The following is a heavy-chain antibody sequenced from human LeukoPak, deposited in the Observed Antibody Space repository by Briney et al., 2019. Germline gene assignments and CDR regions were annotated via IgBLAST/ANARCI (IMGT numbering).Heavy chain of an antibody. CDR3: AREVGATFVAYFDY. J-gene: IGHJ4*02. D-gene: IGHD1-26*01. CDR2: ISYDGSNK. CDR1: GFTFSSYA. V-gene: IGHV3-30*04. Sequence: GGSLRLSCAASGFTFSSYAMHWVRQAPGKGLEWVAVISYDGSNKYYADSVKGRFTISRDNAKNSLYLQMNSLRAEDTALYYCAREVGATFVAYFDYWGQGTLVTVSS.